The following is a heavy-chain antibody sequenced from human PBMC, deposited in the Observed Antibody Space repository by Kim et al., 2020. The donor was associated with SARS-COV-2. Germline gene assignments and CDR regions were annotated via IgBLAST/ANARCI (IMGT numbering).Heavy chain of an antibody. CDR3: ARGHYDFWSGYIWSFDY. D-gene: IGHD3-3*01. J-gene: IGHJ4*01. V-gene: IGHV4-34*01. Sequence: SETLSLTCAVYGGSFSGYYWSWIRQPPGKGLEWIGEINHSGSTNYNPSLKSRVTISVDTSKNQFSLKLSSVTAADTAVYYCARGHYDFWSGYIWSFDYWG. CDR1: GGSFSGYY. CDR2: INHSGST.